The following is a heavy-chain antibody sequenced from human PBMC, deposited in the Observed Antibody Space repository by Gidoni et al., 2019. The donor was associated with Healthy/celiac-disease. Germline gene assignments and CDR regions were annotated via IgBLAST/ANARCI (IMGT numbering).Heavy chain of an antibody. CDR2: MNPNSGNT. Sequence: QVQLVQSGAEVKKPGASVKVSCKASGYTFTSYDINWVRQATGQGLEWMGWMNPNSGNTGYAQKFQGRVTMTRNTSISTAYMELSSLRSEDTAVYYCARTGRVLAWLSNPFDYWGQGTLVTVSS. CDR1: GYTFTSYD. CDR3: ARTGRVLAWLSNPFDY. V-gene: IGHV1-8*01. J-gene: IGHJ4*02. D-gene: IGHD3-3*01.